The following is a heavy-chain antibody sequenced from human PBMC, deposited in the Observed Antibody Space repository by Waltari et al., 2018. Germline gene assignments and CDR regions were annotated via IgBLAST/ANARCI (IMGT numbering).Heavy chain of an antibody. CDR1: GFTFSSYA. D-gene: IGHD4-17*01. CDR3: ARTRDYGPTRGAFDI. Sequence: EVQLVESGGGLVQPGGSLRLSCAASGFTFSSYAMHLVRQAPGKGLEYVSAISSNGGSTYYANSVKGRFTISRDNSKNTLYLQMGSLRAEDMAVYYCARTRDYGPTRGAFDIWGQGTMVTVSS. J-gene: IGHJ3*02. V-gene: IGHV3-64*01. CDR2: ISSNGGST.